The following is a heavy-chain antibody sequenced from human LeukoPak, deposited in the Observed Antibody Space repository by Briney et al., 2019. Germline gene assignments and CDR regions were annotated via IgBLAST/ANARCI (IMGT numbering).Heavy chain of an antibody. CDR1: GFTFSSYS. CDR2: ISTSTSSSNI. D-gene: IGHD2-2*01. Sequence: PGGSLRLSCAASGFTFSSYSMNWVRQAPGKGLEWVSSISTSTSSSNIYYADSVKGRFTISRDDAKNSVYLQMNALRPEDTAMYYCAREIDCSSVSCYDPEGPYAFDVWGQGTMVIVSS. V-gene: IGHV3-21*01. CDR3: AREIDCSSVSCYDPEGPYAFDV. J-gene: IGHJ3*01.